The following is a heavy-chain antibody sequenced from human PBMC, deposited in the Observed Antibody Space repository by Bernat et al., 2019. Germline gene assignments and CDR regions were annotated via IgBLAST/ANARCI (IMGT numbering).Heavy chain of an antibody. CDR1: GGSISSYY. D-gene: IGHD3-22*01. Sequence: QVQLQESGPGLVKPSETLSLTCTVSGGSISSYYWSWIRQPPGKGLEWIGYIYYSGSTNYNPSLKSRVTISVDTSKNQFSLKLSSVTAADTAVYYCTTRYSSGYYSFDYWGQGTLVTVSS. CDR2: IYYSGST. V-gene: IGHV4-59*01. CDR3: TTRYSSGYYSFDY. J-gene: IGHJ4*02.